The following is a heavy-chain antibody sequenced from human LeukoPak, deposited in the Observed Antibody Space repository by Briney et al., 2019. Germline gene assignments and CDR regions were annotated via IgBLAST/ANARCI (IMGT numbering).Heavy chain of an antibody. Sequence: GESLKISCKGSGYSFTSYWIGWVRQMPGKGVGWMGIIYVGDSDTRYSPSFQGQVTISADKSMSTAYLQWSSLKASDTAMYYCARGGDYFDSSGSRFDYWGQGTLVTVSS. V-gene: IGHV5-51*01. D-gene: IGHD3-22*01. CDR1: GYSFTSYW. J-gene: IGHJ4*02. CDR2: IYVGDSDT. CDR3: ARGGDYFDSSGSRFDY.